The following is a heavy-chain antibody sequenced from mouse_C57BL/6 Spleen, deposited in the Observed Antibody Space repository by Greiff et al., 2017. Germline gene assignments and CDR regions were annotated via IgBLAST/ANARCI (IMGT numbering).Heavy chain of an antibody. Sequence: EVQLQQSGAELVRPGASVKLSCTASGFNIKDYYMHWVKQRPEQGLEWIGRIDPEDGDTEYAPKFQGKATMTADTSSNTAYLQLSSLTSEDTAVYYCTTEGSSSHFYAMDYWGQGTSVTVSS. D-gene: IGHD1-1*01. V-gene: IGHV14-1*01. CDR3: TTEGSSSHFYAMDY. CDR1: GFNIKDYY. J-gene: IGHJ4*01. CDR2: IDPEDGDT.